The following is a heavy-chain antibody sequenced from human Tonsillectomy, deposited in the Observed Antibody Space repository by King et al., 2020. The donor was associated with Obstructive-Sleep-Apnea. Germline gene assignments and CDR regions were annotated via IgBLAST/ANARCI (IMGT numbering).Heavy chain of an antibody. Sequence: VQLVESGGGLVQPGRSLRLSCAASGFIFDDYAMHWVRHAPGKGLEWVSGISWNSGSIGYADSVKGRFTISRDNAKNSLYLQMNSLRAEDTALYYCATGQRDILTGHAFDIWGQGTMVTVSS. J-gene: IGHJ3*02. V-gene: IGHV3-9*01. CDR3: ATGQRDILTGHAFDI. CDR1: GFIFDDYA. CDR2: ISWNSGSI. D-gene: IGHD3-9*01.